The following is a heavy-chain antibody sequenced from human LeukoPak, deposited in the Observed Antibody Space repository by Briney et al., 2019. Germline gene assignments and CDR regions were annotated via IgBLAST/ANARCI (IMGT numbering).Heavy chain of an antibody. CDR3: ARVSFHAYYDILTGTDNYYMDV. V-gene: IGHV4-39*07. CDR2: IYYSGST. CDR1: GGSISSSSYY. J-gene: IGHJ6*03. Sequence: SETLSLTCTVSGGSISSSSYYWGWIRQPPGKGLEWIGSIYYSGSTYYNPSLKSRVTISVDTSKNQFSLKLSSVTAADTAVYYCARVSFHAYYDILTGTDNYYMDVWGKGTTVTVSS. D-gene: IGHD3-9*01.